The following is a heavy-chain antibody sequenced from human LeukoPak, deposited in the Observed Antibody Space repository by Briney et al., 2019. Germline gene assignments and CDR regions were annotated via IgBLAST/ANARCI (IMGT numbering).Heavy chain of an antibody. Sequence: GGSLRLSCAASGFTFSSYSMNWVRQAPGKGLGWVSSISSSSSYIYYADSVKGRFTISRDNAKNSLYLQMNSLRAEDTAVYYCARDRPSSTRAGYWGQGTLVTVSS. CDR2: ISSSSSYI. J-gene: IGHJ4*02. V-gene: IGHV3-21*01. CDR1: GFTFSSYS. D-gene: IGHD6-13*01. CDR3: ARDRPSSTRAGY.